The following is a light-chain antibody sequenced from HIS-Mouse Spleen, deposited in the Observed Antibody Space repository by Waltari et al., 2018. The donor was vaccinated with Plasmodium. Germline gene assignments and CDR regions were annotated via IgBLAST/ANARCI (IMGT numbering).Light chain of an antibody. J-gene: IGLJ2*01. CDR3: QAWDSSTVV. CDR2: QDS. Sequence: SYELTQPPSVSVSPGQTTSITCPGGTLGDKQASWYQQKPGQSPVLVIYQDSKRPSGIPERFSGSNSGNTATLTISGTQAMDEADYYCQAWDSSTVVFGGGTKLTVL. V-gene: IGLV3-1*01. CDR1: TLGDKQ.